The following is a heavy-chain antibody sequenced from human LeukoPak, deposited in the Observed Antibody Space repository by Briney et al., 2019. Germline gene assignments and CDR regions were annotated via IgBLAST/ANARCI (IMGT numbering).Heavy chain of an antibody. CDR2: IWYDGSNK. CDR1: GFTFSSYG. CDR3: AKWAFIHYFDY. J-gene: IGHJ4*02. D-gene: IGHD2/OR15-2a*01. V-gene: IGHV3-33*06. Sequence: GGSLRLSCAASGFTFSSYGMHWVRQAPGKGLEWVAVIWYDGSNKYYADSVKGRFTISRDNSKNTLYLQMNSLRAEDTAVYYCAKWAFIHYFDYWGQGTLVTVSS.